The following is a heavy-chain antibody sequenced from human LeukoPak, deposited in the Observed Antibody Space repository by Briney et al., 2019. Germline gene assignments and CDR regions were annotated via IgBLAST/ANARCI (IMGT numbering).Heavy chain of an antibody. Sequence: GGSLRLSCAASGFTFSSYWMSWVRQAPGKGLEWVANIKQDGSEKYYVDSVKGRFTISRDNAKNSLYLQMNSLRAEDTAVYYCAKAIYCTSASCLWRVLLDYWGQGTLVTVSS. CDR3: AKAIYCTSASCLWRVLLDY. CDR2: IKQDGSEK. CDR1: GFTFSSYW. D-gene: IGHD2-2*01. J-gene: IGHJ4*02. V-gene: IGHV3-7*03.